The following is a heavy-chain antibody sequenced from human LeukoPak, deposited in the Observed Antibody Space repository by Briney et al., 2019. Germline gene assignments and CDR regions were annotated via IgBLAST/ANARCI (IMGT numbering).Heavy chain of an antibody. J-gene: IGHJ6*02. CDR2: ISDSGGST. CDR1: GFPFCSYA. CDR3: IRVHSFGPYGMDV. V-gene: IGHV3-64D*09. D-gene: IGHD1-1*01. Sequence: GGSLRLSCSASGFPFCSYAMHWVRQAPGKGLEYVSAISDSGGSTYYADSVKGRFTISRDNSKNTLYLQMSSLRAEDTAVYFCIRVHSFGPYGMDVWGQGTTVTVSS.